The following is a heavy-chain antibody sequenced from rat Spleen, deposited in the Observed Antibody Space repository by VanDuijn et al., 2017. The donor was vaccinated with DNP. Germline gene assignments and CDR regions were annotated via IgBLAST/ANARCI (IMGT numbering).Heavy chain of an antibody. CDR2: ITYDGSRT. J-gene: IGHJ2*01. D-gene: IGHD4-3*01. Sequence: EVQLVESGGGLVQPGGSLKLSCAASGFTFSNYNMAWVRPAPKKGLEWVATITYDGSRTYYRDSVKGRFTISRDDAKSTLYLQMDSLRSEDTATYYCARSHSGLFDYWGQGVMVTVSS. CDR1: GFTFSNYN. CDR3: ARSHSGLFDY. V-gene: IGHV5-7*01.